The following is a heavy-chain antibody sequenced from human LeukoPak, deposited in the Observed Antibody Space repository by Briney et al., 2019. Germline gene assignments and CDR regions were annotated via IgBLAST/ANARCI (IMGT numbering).Heavy chain of an antibody. Sequence: GGSLRLSCAASGFTFSSYRMNWVRQAPGKGLEWVSSISSSSSYIYYADSVKGRFTISRDNAKNSLYLQMNSLRAEDTAVYYCARAQLTFSSGWCFDYWGQGTLVTVSS. V-gene: IGHV3-21*01. CDR3: ARAQLTFSSGWCFDY. J-gene: IGHJ4*02. CDR1: GFTFSSYR. CDR2: ISSSSSYI. D-gene: IGHD6-19*01.